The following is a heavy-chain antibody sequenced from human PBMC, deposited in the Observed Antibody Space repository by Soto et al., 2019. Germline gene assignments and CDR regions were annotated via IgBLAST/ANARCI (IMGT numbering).Heavy chain of an antibody. CDR2: ISSSSSTI. V-gene: IGHV3-48*02. CDR1: GFTFSSYS. J-gene: IGHJ4*01. Sequence: SLRLSSAASGFTFSSYSMNWVRQAPGKGLEWVSYISSSSSTIYYADSVKGRFTISRDNAKNSLYLQMNSLRHGDTAVYSCQRDLAPFYYWGQGTLVPVSS. CDR3: QRDLAPFYY.